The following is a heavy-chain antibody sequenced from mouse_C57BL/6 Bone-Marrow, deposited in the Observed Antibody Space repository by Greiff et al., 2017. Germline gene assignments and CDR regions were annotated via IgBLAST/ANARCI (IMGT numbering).Heavy chain of an antibody. CDR2: ISSGGDYI. J-gene: IGHJ4*01. D-gene: IGHD1-1*01. CDR1: GFTFSSYA. V-gene: IGHV5-9-1*02. CDR3: TREIYGSSYDAMDY. Sequence: EVQRVESGEGLVKPGGSLKLSCAASGFTFSSYAMSWVRQTPEKRLEWVAYISSGGDYIYYADTVKGRFTISRDNARNTLYLQMSSLKSEDTAMYYCTREIYGSSYDAMDYWGQGTSVTVSS.